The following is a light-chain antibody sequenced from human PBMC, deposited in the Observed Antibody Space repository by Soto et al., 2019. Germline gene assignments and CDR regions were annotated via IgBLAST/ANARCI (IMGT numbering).Light chain of an antibody. J-gene: IGKJ5*01. V-gene: IGKV3D-7*01. CDR1: QSIDSNY. Sequence: TQSPGARYLSLWERATLSFRARQSIDSNYLSWYQQKPGQAPRLIISGASTRATGTPARFSGSGSGTDFTLTISSLQPEDFAVYYCQQDYNLPFTFGQGTRREIK. CDR2: GAS. CDR3: QQDYNLPFT.